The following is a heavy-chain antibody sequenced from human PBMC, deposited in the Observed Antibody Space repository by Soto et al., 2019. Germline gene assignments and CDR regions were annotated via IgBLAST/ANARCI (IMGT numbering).Heavy chain of an antibody. CDR3: GVPISGSYRLRNQGMDA. CDR1: GGTLTISSHG. CDR2: IIAIFGTA. Sequence: QVKLVQSGAEVRKPGSSVKVSCKASGGTLTISSHGISWVRQAPGQGLEWMGGIIAIFGTAHYAKNFQGRDNIPSNESTGTAYMELSSLRSEDTAVYYCGVPISGSYRLRNQGMDAWGQGTAVTVSS. D-gene: IGHD3-16*02. V-gene: IGHV1-69*01. J-gene: IGHJ6*02.